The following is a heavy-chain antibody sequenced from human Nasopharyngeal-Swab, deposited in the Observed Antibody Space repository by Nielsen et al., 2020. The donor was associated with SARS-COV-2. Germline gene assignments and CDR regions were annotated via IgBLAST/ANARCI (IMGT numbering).Heavy chain of an antibody. CDR2: ISGKSTYT. J-gene: IGHJ4*02. CDR3: ARETGDY. Sequence: RQAPGKGLEWISYISGKSTYTSYADSAKGRFTISRDNVKKSLYLQMNSLRAEDTAVYYCARETGDYWGQGILVTVSS. D-gene: IGHD1-14*01. V-gene: IGHV3-11*06.